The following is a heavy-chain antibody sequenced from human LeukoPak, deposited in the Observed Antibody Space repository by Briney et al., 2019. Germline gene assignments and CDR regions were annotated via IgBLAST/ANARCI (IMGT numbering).Heavy chain of an antibody. Sequence: ASVKVSCKAPGYTFTSYYMHWVRQAPGQGLEWMGIINPSGGSTSYAQKFQGRVTMTRDTSTSTVYMELSSLRSEDTAVYYCARGHSNYYYYYYGMDVWGQGTTVTVSS. J-gene: IGHJ6*02. CDR3: ARGHSNYYYYYYGMDV. CDR1: GYTFTSYY. V-gene: IGHV1-46*01. CDR2: INPSGGST. D-gene: IGHD4-11*01.